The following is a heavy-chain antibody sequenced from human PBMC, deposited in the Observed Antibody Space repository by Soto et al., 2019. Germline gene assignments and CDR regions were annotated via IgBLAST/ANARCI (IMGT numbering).Heavy chain of an antibody. D-gene: IGHD6-13*01. J-gene: IGHJ4*02. CDR1: GFTFSSYG. CDR3: AKGEAAAASSYFDY. CDR2: IRGSGGGT. V-gene: IGHV3-23*01. Sequence: EVQLLESGGGLVQPGGSLRLSCAASGFTFSSYGMTWVRQAPGKGLEWLSTIRGSGGGTTDADSVQGRFTISRDNSKNTLYLQMKSLRADVTAVYYCAKGEAAAASSYFDYWGQGTLVTVSS.